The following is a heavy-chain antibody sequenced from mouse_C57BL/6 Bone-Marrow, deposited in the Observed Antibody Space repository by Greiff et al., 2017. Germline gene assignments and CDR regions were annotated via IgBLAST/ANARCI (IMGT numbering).Heavy chain of an antibody. CDR3: ARDGYYALYYFDY. Sequence: DVKLVESGGGLVKPGGSLKLSCAASGFTFSSYAMSWVRQTPEKRLEWVATISDGGSYTYYPDNVKGRFPISRDNAKNNLYLQMSHLKSEDTAMYYCARDGYYALYYFDYWGQGTTLTVSS. CDR2: ISDGGSYT. D-gene: IGHD2-3*01. J-gene: IGHJ2*01. V-gene: IGHV5-4*01. CDR1: GFTFSSYA.